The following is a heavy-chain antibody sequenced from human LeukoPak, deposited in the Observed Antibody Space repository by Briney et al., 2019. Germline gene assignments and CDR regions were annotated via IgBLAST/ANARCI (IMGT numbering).Heavy chain of an antibody. J-gene: IGHJ4*02. D-gene: IGHD6-13*01. Sequence: GGSLGLSCAASGFTFSSYAMSWVRQAPGKGLEWVSAISGSGVSTYYADSVKGRFTICRDNSKNTLYLQMNSLRAEDTAVYYCAKVKTAAARTDFDYWGQGTLVTVSS. CDR1: GFTFSSYA. CDR3: AKVKTAAARTDFDY. V-gene: IGHV3-23*01. CDR2: ISGSGVST.